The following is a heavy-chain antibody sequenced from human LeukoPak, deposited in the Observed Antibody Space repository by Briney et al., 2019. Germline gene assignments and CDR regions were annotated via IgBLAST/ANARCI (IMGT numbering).Heavy chain of an antibody. V-gene: IGHV4-61*01. CDR1: GVSVSRGNDF. J-gene: IGHJ4*02. CDR3: ARGEMGAHTPPYFDS. D-gene: IGHD1-26*01. CDR2: IFHSGST. Sequence: SETLSLTCTVSGVSVSRGNDFWTWIRQSPGKGLEWIGYIFHSGSTNHNPFLKSRVTMSLESSKNQFSLRLKSVTAADTAVYYCARGEMGAHTPPYFDSWGQGILVTVSS.